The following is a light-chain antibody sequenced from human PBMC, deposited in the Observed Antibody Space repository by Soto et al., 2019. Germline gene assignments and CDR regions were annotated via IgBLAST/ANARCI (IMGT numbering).Light chain of an antibody. CDR1: QSVSSSY. CDR3: QQRSTWLT. V-gene: IGKV3D-20*02. Sequence: IVLTPARGILSLSPGERACLSGRASQSVSSSYLAWYQQKPGQAPRLLIYDASSRATGIPARFSGSGSGTDFTLTISSLEPEDFAFYYCQQRSTWLTFGGGTKVDIK. J-gene: IGKJ4*01. CDR2: DAS.